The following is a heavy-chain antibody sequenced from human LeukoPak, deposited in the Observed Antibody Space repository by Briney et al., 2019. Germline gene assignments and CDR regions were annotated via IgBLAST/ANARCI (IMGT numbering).Heavy chain of an antibody. Sequence: GASLRLSCAASGFSFISYGMHWVRQAPGKGLEWVGVISDDGRSKDYADSVKGRFTISRDNSKDTLYLQMNSLRDEDTAVYYCAKRPSDYGDYVSYFDYWGQGTLVTVSS. CDR3: AKRPSDYGDYVSYFDY. CDR1: GFSFISYG. D-gene: IGHD4-17*01. J-gene: IGHJ4*02. CDR2: ISDDGRSK. V-gene: IGHV3-30*18.